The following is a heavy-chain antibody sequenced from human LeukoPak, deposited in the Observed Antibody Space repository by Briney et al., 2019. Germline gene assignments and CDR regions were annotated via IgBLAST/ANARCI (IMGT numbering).Heavy chain of an antibody. D-gene: IGHD6-13*01. CDR3: AKAGYSTSWYYLDF. V-gene: IGHV3-30*02. CDR2: IRFDGGNE. Sequence: GGSLRLSCAASDFTFSDYGMHWVRQAPGKGLEWVAFIRFDGGNEIYGDSVKGRFTISRDDSKDTLYLQMNSLSAEVTAVYFCAKAGYSTSWYYLDFWGQGTLVTVSS. J-gene: IGHJ4*02. CDR1: DFTFSDYG.